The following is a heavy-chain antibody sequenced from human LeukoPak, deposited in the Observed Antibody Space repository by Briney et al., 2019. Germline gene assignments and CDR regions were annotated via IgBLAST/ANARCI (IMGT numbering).Heavy chain of an antibody. V-gene: IGHV3-30*18. J-gene: IGHJ4*02. CDR1: GVTFSSYG. D-gene: IGHD3-3*01. CDR3: AKDLNTIFGVVID. Sequence: GRSLRLSCAASGVTFSSYGMHGGRQAPGKGGERGAVISYDRRNKYYPHSVKGRFTISRDNSKNTLYLQMNSLRAEDTAVYYCAKDLNTIFGVVIDWGQGTLVTVSS. CDR2: ISYDRRNK.